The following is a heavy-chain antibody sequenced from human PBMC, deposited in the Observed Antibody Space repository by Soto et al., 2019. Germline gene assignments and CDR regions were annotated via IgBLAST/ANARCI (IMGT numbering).Heavy chain of an antibody. V-gene: IGHV4-34*01. CDR2: INHSGST. Sequence: PSETLSLTCAVYGGSFSGYYWSWMRQPPGKGLEWIGEINHSGSTNYNPSLKSRVTISVDTSKNQFSLKLSSVTAADTAVYYCARGAGPEYSSSHNWFDPWGQGTLVTVSS. D-gene: IGHD6-6*01. J-gene: IGHJ5*02. CDR1: GGSFSGYY. CDR3: ARGAGPEYSSSHNWFDP.